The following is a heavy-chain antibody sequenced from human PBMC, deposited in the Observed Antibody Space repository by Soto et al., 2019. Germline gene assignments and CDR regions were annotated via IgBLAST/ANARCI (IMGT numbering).Heavy chain of an antibody. V-gene: IGHV3-23*01. J-gene: IGHJ4*02. Sequence: EVQLLESGGGSVQPGGSLRLSCAASGFTFSSYAMSWVRQAPGKGLEWVSAISGSGGSTYYADSVKGRFTISRDNSKNTLYLQMNSLRAADTAVYYCAKVGEHSSGWANFDYWGQGTLVTVSS. CDR3: AKVGEHSSGWANFDY. CDR1: GFTFSSYA. CDR2: ISGSGGST. D-gene: IGHD6-19*01.